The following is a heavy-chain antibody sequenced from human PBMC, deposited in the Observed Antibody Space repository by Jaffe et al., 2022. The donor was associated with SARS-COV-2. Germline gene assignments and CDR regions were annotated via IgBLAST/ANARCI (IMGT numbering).Heavy chain of an antibody. Sequence: QVQVVQSGTEVKKPGASVKVSCKASGYTFSNYAMHWVRQVPGQGLEWMGWINAGNGDTKHSERFQGRVTMTRDTSASTAYLELSSLRSEDTAVYYCARDQRATINKRKDFYYYGMDVWGQGTTVTVSS. CDR3: ARDQRATINKRKDFYYYGMDV. CDR1: GYTFSNYA. CDR2: INAGNGDT. V-gene: IGHV1-3*01. D-gene: IGHD2-15*01. J-gene: IGHJ6*02.